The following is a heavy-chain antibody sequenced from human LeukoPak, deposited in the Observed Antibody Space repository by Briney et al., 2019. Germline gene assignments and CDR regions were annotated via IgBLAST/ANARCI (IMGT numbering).Heavy chain of an antibody. D-gene: IGHD3-9*01. CDR1: GFTFSSYG. V-gene: IGHV3-30*02. CDR3: AKDGLRYRSNYMDV. J-gene: IGHJ6*03. CDR2: IRYDGSNK. Sequence: PGGSLRLSCAASGFTFSSYGMHWVRQAPGKGLEWVAFIRYDGSNKYYADSVKGRFTISRDNSKNTLYLQMNSLRAEDMAVYYCAKDGLRYRSNYMDVWGKGTTVTISS.